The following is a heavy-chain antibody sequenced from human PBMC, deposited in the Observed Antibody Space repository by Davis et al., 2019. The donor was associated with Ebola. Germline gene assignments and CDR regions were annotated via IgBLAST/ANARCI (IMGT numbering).Heavy chain of an antibody. D-gene: IGHD2-2*01. CDR1: GFTFSNYW. CDR2: MNGDGSLT. Sequence: PGESLKISCAASGFTFSNYWMHWVRQAPGKGLVWVSRMNGDGSLTRYADSVKGRFTISRDSSKNMLYLQMNSLRVDDTAVYYCARVQYASTWYIDYWGQGTLVTVSS. V-gene: IGHV3-74*01. J-gene: IGHJ4*02. CDR3: ARVQYASTWYIDY.